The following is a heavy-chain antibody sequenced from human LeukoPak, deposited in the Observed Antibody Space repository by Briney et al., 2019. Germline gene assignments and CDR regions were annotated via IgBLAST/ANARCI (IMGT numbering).Heavy chain of an antibody. CDR2: ISGDGGST. CDR3: ATTNYYDPPDAFDI. V-gene: IGHV3-43*02. Sequence: GGSLRLSCAASGFSFDDYAMHWVRQAPGKGLEWVSLISGDGGSTYYADSVKGRFTISRDNSKNSLYLQMNSLRTEDTALYYCATTNYYDPPDAFDILGQGTMVTVSS. J-gene: IGHJ3*02. D-gene: IGHD3-22*01. CDR1: GFSFDDYA.